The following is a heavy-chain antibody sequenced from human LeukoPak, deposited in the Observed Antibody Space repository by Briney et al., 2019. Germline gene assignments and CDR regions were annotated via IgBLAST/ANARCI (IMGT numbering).Heavy chain of an antibody. Sequence: SETLPLTCTVSGGSISSDTYYWGWIRQPPGKGLEWIGNIYYSGSTYYNPSLKSRVSISVDTSKNQFSLKLSSVTAADTAVYYCARDARVQKWFGELLKTTTYYFDYWGQGTLVTVSS. V-gene: IGHV4-39*07. D-gene: IGHD3-10*01. CDR3: ARDARVQKWFGELLKTTTYYFDY. J-gene: IGHJ4*02. CDR2: IYYSGST. CDR1: GGSISSDTYY.